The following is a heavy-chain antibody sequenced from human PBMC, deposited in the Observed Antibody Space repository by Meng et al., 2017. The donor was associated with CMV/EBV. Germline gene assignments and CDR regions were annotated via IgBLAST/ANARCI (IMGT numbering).Heavy chain of an antibody. D-gene: IGHD5-24*01. CDR1: GFTFSSYS. CDR2: ISSSSSYI. V-gene: IGHV3-21*01. J-gene: IGHJ5*02. CDR3: ARDKRFQGWFDP. Sequence: GESLKISCAASGFTFSSYSMNWVRQAPGKGLEWVSSISSSSSYIYYADSVKGRFTISRDNAKNSLYPQMNGLRAEDTAVYYCARDKRFQGWFDPWGQGTLVTVSS.